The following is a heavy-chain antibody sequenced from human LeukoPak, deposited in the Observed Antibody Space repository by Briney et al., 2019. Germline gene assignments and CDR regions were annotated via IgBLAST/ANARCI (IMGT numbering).Heavy chain of an antibody. CDR2: IYYSGST. Sequence: PSETLSLTCTVSGGSISSYYWSWFRQPPGKGLEWIGYIYYSGSTNYNPSLKSRVTISVDTSKNQFSLKLSSVTAADTAVYYCARATDSVTMIVVRGVRFDPWGQGTLVTVSS. V-gene: IGHV4-59*01. CDR1: GGSISSYY. J-gene: IGHJ5*02. D-gene: IGHD3-22*01. CDR3: ARATDSVTMIVVRGVRFDP.